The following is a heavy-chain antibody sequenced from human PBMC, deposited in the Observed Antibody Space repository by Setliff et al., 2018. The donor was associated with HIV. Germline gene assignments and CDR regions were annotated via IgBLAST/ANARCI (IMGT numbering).Heavy chain of an antibody. D-gene: IGHD6-13*01. V-gene: IGHV4-39*07. CDR2: VDYSGRT. CDR3: ARSNPGITAGLLAY. Sequence: ETLSLTCTVSGDSINSGNYYWSWIRQHPGKGLEWVGSVDYSGRTNYNPALKSRVTMSIDTSKNQISLKLNSVTAADTATYYCARSNPGITAGLLAYWGPGTLVTVSS. CDR1: GDSINSGNYY. J-gene: IGHJ4*02.